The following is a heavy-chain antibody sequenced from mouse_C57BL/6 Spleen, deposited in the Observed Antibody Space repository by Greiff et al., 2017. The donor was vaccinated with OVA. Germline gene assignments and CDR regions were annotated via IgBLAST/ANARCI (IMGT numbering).Heavy chain of an antibody. J-gene: IGHJ2*01. V-gene: IGHV14-2*01. CDR3: ARSLSLYGNFFCDY. CDR1: GFNIKDYY. Sequence: VQLQQSGAELVKPGASVKLSCTASGFNIKDYYMHWVKQRTEQGLEWIGRIDPEDGETKYAPKFQGQATIPAATSSNTAYLQLSSLTSVDTAVYYFARSLSLYGNFFCDYWGQGTTLTVSS. CDR2: IDPEDGET. D-gene: IGHD2-1*01.